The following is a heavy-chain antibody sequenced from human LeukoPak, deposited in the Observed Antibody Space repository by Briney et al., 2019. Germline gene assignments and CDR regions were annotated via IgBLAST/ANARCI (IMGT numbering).Heavy chain of an antibody. CDR1: GFTFSSYA. CDR2: ISYDGSNK. D-gene: IGHD2-15*01. CDR3: ARSRTTQGYFDL. V-gene: IGHV3-30-3*01. J-gene: IGHJ2*01. Sequence: PGRSLRLSCAASGFTFSSYAMHWVRQAPGQGLEWVAVISYDGSNKYYADSVKGRFTISRDNSKNTLYLQMNSLRAEDTAVYYCARSRTTQGYFDLWGRGTLVTVSS.